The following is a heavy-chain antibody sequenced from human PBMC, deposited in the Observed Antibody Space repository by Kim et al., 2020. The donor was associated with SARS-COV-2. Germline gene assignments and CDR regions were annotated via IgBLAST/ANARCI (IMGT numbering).Heavy chain of an antibody. D-gene: IGHD3-16*01. J-gene: IGHJ4*02. CDR2: ISISGEST. V-gene: IGHV3-23*01. Sequence: GGSLRLSCAASGFTSSRYAMTWVRQAPGKGLEWLSTISISGESTFYADSVKGRFTISRDHSNNTVDLQMNSLRAEDTAVYFCAKVLYGFDYWGQGTLVTVSS. CDR3: AKVLYGFDY. CDR1: GFTSSRYA.